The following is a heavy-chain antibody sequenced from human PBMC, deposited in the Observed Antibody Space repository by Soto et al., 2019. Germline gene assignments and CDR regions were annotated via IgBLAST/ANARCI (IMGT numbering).Heavy chain of an antibody. D-gene: IGHD6-13*01. CDR2: ISDSGAGT. J-gene: IGHJ4*02. CDR1: GFTFSSYA. V-gene: IGHV3-23*01. CDR3: AKLGPVVGPQPSSWSRVFDY. Sequence: GGSLRLSCAASGFTFSSYAMNWVRQAPGKGLEWVSAISDSGAGTYYADSVKGRFTISRDNSKNTLYMQMNSLRAEDTAVYYCAKLGPVVGPQPSSWSRVFDYWGQGTLVTVSS.